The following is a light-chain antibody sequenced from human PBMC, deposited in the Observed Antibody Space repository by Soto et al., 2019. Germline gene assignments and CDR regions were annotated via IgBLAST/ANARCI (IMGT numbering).Light chain of an antibody. Sequence: QSALTQPASVSGSPGQSITISCTGTSSDAGGYNYVSWYQQHPGKAPKLMIYDVSNRPSGVSNRLSGSKSGNTASLTISGLQAEDEADYYCSSYTSRSTLGVFGTGTKLTVL. CDR1: SSDAGGYNY. V-gene: IGLV2-14*01. CDR2: DVS. CDR3: SSYTSRSTLGV. J-gene: IGLJ1*01.